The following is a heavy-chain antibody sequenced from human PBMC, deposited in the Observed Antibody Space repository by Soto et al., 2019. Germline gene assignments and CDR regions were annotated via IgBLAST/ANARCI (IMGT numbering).Heavy chain of an antibody. V-gene: IGHV4-4*07. CDR1: GDSISSYF. D-gene: IGHD2-2*01. J-gene: IGHJ6*02. CDR3: ARVRRLGSPVPGNYMDV. CDR2: VHTSGST. Sequence: LSLTCTVSGDSISSYFWSWIRQPAGKGLEWIGRVHTSGSTAYNPSLKSRVTISVDTSKNQFSLKLSSVTAADTAVYYCARVRRLGSPVPGNYMDVWGQGTTVTVSS.